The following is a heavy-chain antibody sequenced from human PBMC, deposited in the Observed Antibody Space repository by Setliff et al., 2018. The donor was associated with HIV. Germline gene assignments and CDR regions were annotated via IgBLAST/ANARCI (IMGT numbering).Heavy chain of an antibody. Sequence: PSETLSLTCTVSAASIRSHYWSWIRQSPGKGLEWIGYIYFTGSTNYNPSLKSRVTISVDASKNQISLKLTSVTAADTATYYCARSQPDTIFGVVVFDSWGQGTLVTVSS. CDR2: IYFTGST. CDR3: ARSQPDTIFGVVVFDS. CDR1: AASIRSHY. J-gene: IGHJ4*02. V-gene: IGHV4-59*08. D-gene: IGHD3-3*01.